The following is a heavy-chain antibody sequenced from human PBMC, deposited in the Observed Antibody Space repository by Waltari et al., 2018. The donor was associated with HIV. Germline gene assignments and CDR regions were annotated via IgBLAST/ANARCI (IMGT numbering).Heavy chain of an antibody. CDR1: GITFTSYG. Sequence: QVQLVESGGGVVQPGRSLRLSWAASGITFTSYGMHRVRQVPGKGLEWVAVIWYDGSNKYSSGSVKGRFTISRDNSKNALYLQMNSLRAEDTAVYYCAREREGDYGLPVYGMDVWGQGTTVTVSS. CDR3: AREREGDYGLPVYGMDV. V-gene: IGHV3-33*01. CDR2: IWYDGSNK. D-gene: IGHD3-16*01. J-gene: IGHJ6*02.